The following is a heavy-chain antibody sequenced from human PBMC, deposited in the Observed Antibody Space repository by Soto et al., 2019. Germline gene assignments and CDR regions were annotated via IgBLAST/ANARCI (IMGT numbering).Heavy chain of an antibody. D-gene: IGHD3-22*01. CDR1: VGTFSSYA. CDR3: ASQNRNYYDSRGYDWFDP. Sequence: QGQLVQSGAEVKKPGSSVKVSCKASVGTFSSYAISWVRQAPGQGLEWMGGIIPIFGTANYAQKFQGRVTITADESPSTAYMELSRLRSEDTAVYYCASQNRNYYDSRGYDWFDPWGQGTLVTVSS. J-gene: IGHJ5*02. CDR2: IIPIFGTA. V-gene: IGHV1-69*01.